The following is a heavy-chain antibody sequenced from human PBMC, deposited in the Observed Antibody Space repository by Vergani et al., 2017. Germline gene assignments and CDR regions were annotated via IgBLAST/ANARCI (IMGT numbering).Heavy chain of an antibody. J-gene: IGHJ4*02. Sequence: QVQLQESGPGLVKPSETLSFTCAVSGYSISSGYYWGWIRQPPGKGLEWIGSIYHSGSTYYNPSLKSRVTISVDTSKKQVSLKLSSVTAADTAVYYCARTGREQWLGYAFGYWGQGTLVTVSS. CDR2: IYHSGST. CDR3: ARTGREQWLGYAFGY. CDR1: GYSISSGYY. D-gene: IGHD6-19*01. V-gene: IGHV4-38-2*01.